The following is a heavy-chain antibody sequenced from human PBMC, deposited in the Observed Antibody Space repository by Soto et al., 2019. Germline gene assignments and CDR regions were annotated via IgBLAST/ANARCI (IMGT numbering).Heavy chain of an antibody. J-gene: IGHJ4*02. D-gene: IGHD4-17*01. CDR2: INWDGGMT. V-gene: IGHV3-43*01. Sequence: TGGDLRLSCAPPGFPFDDYTRHWVRQAPRKGLDWVSHINWDGGMTYYVDSVKGRYTLSTEHSKNSLYLQMNSMRTEDTALYYCARDIPDYGGNIFDYWGQGP. CDR1: GFPFDDYT. CDR3: ARDIPDYGGNIFDY.